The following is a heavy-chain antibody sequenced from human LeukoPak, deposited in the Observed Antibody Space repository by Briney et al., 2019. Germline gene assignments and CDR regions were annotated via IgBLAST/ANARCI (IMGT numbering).Heavy chain of an antibody. CDR3: ARQMAGED. D-gene: IGHD6-19*01. Sequence: SETLSLTCTVSGGSISSYYWTWIRQPPGKGLEWIGYIYYSGSTSYNPSLMSRVTFSVDTSRNQFSLRLTSVTAADTAVYYCARQMAGEDWGQGTLVTVSS. CDR2: IYYSGST. V-gene: IGHV4-59*01. J-gene: IGHJ4*02. CDR1: GGSISSYY.